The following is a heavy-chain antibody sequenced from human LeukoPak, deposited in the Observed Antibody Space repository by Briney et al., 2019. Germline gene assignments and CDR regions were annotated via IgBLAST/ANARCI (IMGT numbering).Heavy chain of an antibody. J-gene: IGHJ4*02. D-gene: IGHD2-8*01. CDR2: IYHSGST. CDR3: AREGLPDIVLMVYASAGYYFDY. V-gene: IGHV4-38-2*02. CDR1: GYSISSGYY. Sequence: PSETLSLTCTVSGYSISSGYYWGWIRQPPGKGLEWFGSIYHSGSTYYNPSLKSRVTISVDTSKNQFSLKLSSVTAADTAVYYCAREGLPDIVLMVYASAGYYFDYWGQGTLVTVSS.